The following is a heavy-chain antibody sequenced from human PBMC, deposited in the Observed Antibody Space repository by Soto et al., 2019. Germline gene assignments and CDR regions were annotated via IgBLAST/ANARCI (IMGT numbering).Heavy chain of an antibody. CDR2: IYSGGST. Sequence: GGSLRLSCAASGFTVSSNYMSWVRQAPGKGLEWVSVIYSGGSTYCADSVKGRFTISRDNSKNTLFLQMNSLRAEDTAVFYCARDGYYDSSGYYGPDAFDIWGQGTMVTVSS. V-gene: IGHV3-66*01. D-gene: IGHD3-22*01. CDR3: ARDGYYDSSGYYGPDAFDI. CDR1: GFTVSSNY. J-gene: IGHJ3*02.